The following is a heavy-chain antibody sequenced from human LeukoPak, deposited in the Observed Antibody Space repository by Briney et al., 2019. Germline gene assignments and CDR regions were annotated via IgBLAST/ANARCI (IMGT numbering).Heavy chain of an antibody. CDR1: GFTFRTYG. CDR3: ARNDYTNYKDALDI. D-gene: IGHD4-11*01. V-gene: IGHV3-33*08. J-gene: IGHJ3*02. CDR2: IWYDGSNE. Sequence: GSLRLSCGASGFTFRTYGMHWVRQAPGTGLEWVASIWYDGSNENYVDSVKGRFTISRDNSRNTLYLQMNSLRVEDTAVYYCARNDYTNYKDALDIWGRGTKVTVSS.